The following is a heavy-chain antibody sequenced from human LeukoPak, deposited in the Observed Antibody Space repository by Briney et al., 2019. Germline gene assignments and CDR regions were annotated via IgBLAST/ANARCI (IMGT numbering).Heavy chain of an antibody. CDR1: GFTFSSYA. J-gene: IGHJ6*02. D-gene: IGHD3-22*01. CDR3: ARRSGYAPYYYYGMDV. Sequence: GGSLRLSCAASGFTFSSYAMHWVRQAPGKGLEWVAVISYDGSNKYYADSVKGRFTISRDNSKNTLYLQMNSLRAEDTAVYYCARRSGYAPYYYYGMDVWGQGTTVTVSS. V-gene: IGHV3-30-3*01. CDR2: ISYDGSNK.